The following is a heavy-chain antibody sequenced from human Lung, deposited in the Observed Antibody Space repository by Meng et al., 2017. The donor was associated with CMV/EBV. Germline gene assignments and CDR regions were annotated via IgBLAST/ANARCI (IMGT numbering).Heavy chain of an antibody. Sequence: SVKVSXKASGYTFTAYYLHWVRQAPGQGLEWMGWINPNTGDTNYAQKFQGRVTMTRDTSISTAYMELSSLTSDDTAVYYCARSIVVVIATLAPWGQGTLVNGSS. J-gene: IGHJ5*02. V-gene: IGHV1-2*02. CDR1: GYTFTAYY. CDR2: INPNTGDT. CDR3: ARSIVVVIATLAP. D-gene: IGHD2-21*01.